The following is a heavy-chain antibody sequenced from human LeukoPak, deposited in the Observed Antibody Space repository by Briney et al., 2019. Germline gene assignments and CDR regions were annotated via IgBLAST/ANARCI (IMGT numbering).Heavy chain of an antibody. CDR2: IIPILGIA. D-gene: IGHD2-2*01. CDR3: ARYCSSTSCYGYYGMDV. V-gene: IGHV1-69*04. Sequence: SVKVSCKASGGTFSSYAISWVRQAPGQGLEWMGRIIPILGIANYAQKFQGRVTMTRNTSISTAYMELSSLRSEDTAVYYCARYCSSTSCYGYYGMDVWGQGTTVTVSS. CDR1: GGTFSSYA. J-gene: IGHJ6*02.